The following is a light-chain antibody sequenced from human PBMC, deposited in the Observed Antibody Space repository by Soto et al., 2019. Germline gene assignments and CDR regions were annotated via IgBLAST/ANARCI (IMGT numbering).Light chain of an antibody. CDR1: QSISRY. Sequence: EIVLTQSPATLSLSPGQRATLSCRASQSISRYLAWYQQKPGQAPRLLIYDTYNRATGIQPRFSGSGSGTDFTLTIRSLEPEDFALYFCKQRSNWPRTFGGGTKVDIK. V-gene: IGKV3-11*01. CDR3: KQRSNWPRT. CDR2: DTY. J-gene: IGKJ4*01.